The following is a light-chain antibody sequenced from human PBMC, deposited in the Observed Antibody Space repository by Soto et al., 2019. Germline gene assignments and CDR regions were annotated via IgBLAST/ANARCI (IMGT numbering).Light chain of an antibody. V-gene: IGKV3-20*01. Sequence: DIVFTQSPGTLSLSPRERATLSCRASKRVSSSYLAWYQQKPVQAPRLLIYGASSRATGISDRFSGSGSGTDFTLTFSRLEPEDFAVYYCQQYGSSPLTFGGGTKVDIK. J-gene: IGKJ4*01. CDR1: KRVSSSY. CDR3: QQYGSSPLT. CDR2: GAS.